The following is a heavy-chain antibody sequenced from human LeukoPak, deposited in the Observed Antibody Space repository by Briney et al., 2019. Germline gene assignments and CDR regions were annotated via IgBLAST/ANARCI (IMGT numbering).Heavy chain of an antibody. CDR3: ARGPIGYSSGWYWGSWFDP. V-gene: IGHV4-34*01. Sequence: SETLSLTCAVYGGSFSGYYWSWIRQPPGKGLEWIGEINHSGSTNYNPSLKSRVTISVDTSKNQFSLKLSSVTAADTAVYYCARGPIGYSSGWYWGSWFDPWGQGTLVTVSS. CDR1: GGSFSGYY. CDR2: INHSGST. J-gene: IGHJ5*02. D-gene: IGHD6-19*01.